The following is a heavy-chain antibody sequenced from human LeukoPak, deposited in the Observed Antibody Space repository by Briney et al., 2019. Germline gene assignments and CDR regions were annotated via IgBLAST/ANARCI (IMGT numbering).Heavy chain of an antibody. V-gene: IGHV3-48*01. CDR3: ARVFDFRSPKSGAFDI. Sequence: GGSLRLSCAASGFTFSSYSMNWVRQAPGKGLEWVSYISSSSSTIYYADSVKGRFTISRDNAKNSLYLQMNSLRAEDTAVYYCARVFDFRSPKSGAFDIWGQGTMVTVSS. CDR2: ISSSSSTI. CDR1: GFTFSSYS. D-gene: IGHD3-3*01. J-gene: IGHJ3*02.